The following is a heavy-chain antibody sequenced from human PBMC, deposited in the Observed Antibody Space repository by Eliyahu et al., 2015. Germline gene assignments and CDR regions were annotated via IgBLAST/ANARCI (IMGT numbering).Heavy chain of an antibody. Sequence: QVQLVESGGGVVQPGRSLRLXCAASGFAFXRFAMHWVRQAPGKGLEGVSVISYGGTDKYYAESVKGRVTISTDESKNTLYLQIFSLRPEDTAVYYCALAYYGSGSAAPPGTWGQGTLVTVSS. V-gene: IGHV3-30*04. CDR3: ALAYYGSGSAAPPGT. J-gene: IGHJ5*02. CDR2: ISYGGTDK. D-gene: IGHD3-10*01. CDR1: GFAFXRFA.